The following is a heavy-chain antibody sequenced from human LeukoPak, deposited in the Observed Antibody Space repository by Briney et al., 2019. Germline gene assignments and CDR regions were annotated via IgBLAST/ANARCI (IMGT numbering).Heavy chain of an antibody. CDR1: GFTFSSYG. CDR2: IQYDGSNK. Sequence: GGSMRLSCAASGFTFSSYGMHWVRQAPGKGLEWVAFIQYDGSNKYYADSVKGRFTISRDNSKNTLYLQMNCLRAEDTAVYYCAKVGWAGDYWGQGTLVTVSS. D-gene: IGHD6-19*01. V-gene: IGHV3-30*02. CDR3: AKVGWAGDY. J-gene: IGHJ4*02.